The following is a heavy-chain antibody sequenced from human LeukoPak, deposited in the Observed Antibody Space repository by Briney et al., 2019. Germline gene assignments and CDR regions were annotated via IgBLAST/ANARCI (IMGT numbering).Heavy chain of an antibody. J-gene: IGHJ5*02. D-gene: IGHD1-26*01. CDR1: TDTFTDYY. V-gene: IGHV1-2*06. CDR3: ARSSGSLPYHWFDP. CDR2: INLNTGGT. Sequence: ASVKVSCKASTDTFTDYYLHWVRQAPGQGPEWMGRINLNTGGTNYAHKFRDRVTMTRDTSISTAYMELSRLRSDDTAVYYCARSSGSLPYHWFDPWGQGTLVTVSS.